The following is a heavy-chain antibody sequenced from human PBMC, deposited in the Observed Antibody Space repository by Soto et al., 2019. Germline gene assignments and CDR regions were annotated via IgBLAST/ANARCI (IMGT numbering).Heavy chain of an antibody. J-gene: IGHJ4*02. CDR1: GFTFRLYS. Sequence: GPHRLSCAASGFTFRLYSMIWVRQAPGKGLEWVASITSSSSYIYYEDSLKGRFTISRDNAKNSLFLQLDSLRAEDTAVYFCVRARSTDSRPDYWGQGTLVTVSS. V-gene: IGHV3-21*01. CDR2: ITSSSSYI. D-gene: IGHD3-22*01. CDR3: VRARSTDSRPDY.